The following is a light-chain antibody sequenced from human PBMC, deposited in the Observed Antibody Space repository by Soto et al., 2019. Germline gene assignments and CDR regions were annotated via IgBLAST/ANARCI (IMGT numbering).Light chain of an antibody. J-gene: IGKJ4*01. Sequence: AIQLTQSPSSLSASVGDRVTITCRASQGISSALAWYQQKPGKAPKLLIYDASSLESGVPSRFSGSGSGTDVTLTISRLQPEDFATYYCQQFNSYPFLTFGGGTKVEIK. CDR2: DAS. CDR1: QGISSA. CDR3: QQFNSYPFLT. V-gene: IGKV1-13*02.